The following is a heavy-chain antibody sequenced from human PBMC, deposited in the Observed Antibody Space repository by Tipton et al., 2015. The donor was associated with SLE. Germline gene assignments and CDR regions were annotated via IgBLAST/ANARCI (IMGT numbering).Heavy chain of an antibody. J-gene: IGHJ4*02. CDR1: GASISSHY. CDR2: IHYSRDT. D-gene: IGHD2-15*01. V-gene: IGHV4-59*08. Sequence: TLSLTCTVSGASISSHYWNWIRQSPGKGLEWIGYIHYSRDTNYNPSLKSRVTISVDTSKNQFSLKLTSVTAADTAVYYCASQPYCSGGICYSDFDSWGQGTLVTVSS. CDR3: ASQPYCSGGICYSDFDS.